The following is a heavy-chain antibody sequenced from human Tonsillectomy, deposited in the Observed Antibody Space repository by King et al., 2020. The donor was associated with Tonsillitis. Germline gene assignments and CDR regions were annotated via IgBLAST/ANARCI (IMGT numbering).Heavy chain of an antibody. J-gene: IGHJ5*02. V-gene: IGHV3-30*18. CDR1: GFTFSSYG. CDR2: ISYDGSKK. D-gene: IGHD2-15*01. CDR3: AKGRDCSGVSCWGGFDP. Sequence: VQLVESGGGVVQPGMSLRLACAASGFTFSSYGIHWVRQAPGKGLEWVAVISYDGSKKYYADSVKGRFTISRDNSKNTLFLQMNSLREEDTAVYYCAKGRDCSGVSCWGGFDPWGQGTLVTVSS.